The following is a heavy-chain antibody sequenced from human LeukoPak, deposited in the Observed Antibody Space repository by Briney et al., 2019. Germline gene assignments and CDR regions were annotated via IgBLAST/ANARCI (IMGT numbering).Heavy chain of an antibody. J-gene: IGHJ6*02. CDR2: IYYSGST. V-gene: IGHV4-31*03. CDR1: GGSISSGGYY. D-gene: IGHD4-17*01. CDR3: ARAHVSWATVTTVWPVYYYYGMDV. Sequence: SQTLSLTCTVSGGSISSGGYYWSWIRQHPGKGLEWIGYIYYSGSTYYNPSLKSRVTISVDTSKNQFSLKLSSVTAADTAVYYCARAHVSWATVTTVWPVYYYYGMDVWGQGTTVTVSS.